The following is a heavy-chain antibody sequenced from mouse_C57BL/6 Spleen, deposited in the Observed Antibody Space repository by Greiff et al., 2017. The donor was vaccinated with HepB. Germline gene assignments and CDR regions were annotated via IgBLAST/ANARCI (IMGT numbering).Heavy chain of an antibody. CDR3: AIPRYYDYDDAMDY. D-gene: IGHD2-4*01. Sequence: QVQLKQPGAELVKPGASVKVSCKASGYTFTSYWMHWVKQRPGQGLEWIGRIHPSDSDTNYNQKFKGKATLTVDKSSSTAYMQLSSLTSEDSAVYYCAIPRYYDYDDAMDYWGQGTSVTVSS. V-gene: IGHV1-74*01. J-gene: IGHJ4*01. CDR2: IHPSDSDT. CDR1: GYTFTSYW.